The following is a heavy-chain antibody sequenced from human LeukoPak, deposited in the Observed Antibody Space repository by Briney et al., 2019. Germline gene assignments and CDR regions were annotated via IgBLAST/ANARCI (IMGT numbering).Heavy chain of an antibody. V-gene: IGHV4-31*03. CDR2: IYYSGST. CDR1: GGSISSGGYY. CDR3: ARVDYGGNSDYFDY. Sequence: SGTLSLTCTVSGGSISSGGYYWSWIRQHPGKGLECIGYIYYSGSTYYNPSLKSRVTISVDTSKNQFSLKLSSVTAADTAVYYCARVDYGGNSDYFDYWGQGTLVTVSS. J-gene: IGHJ4*02. D-gene: IGHD4-23*01.